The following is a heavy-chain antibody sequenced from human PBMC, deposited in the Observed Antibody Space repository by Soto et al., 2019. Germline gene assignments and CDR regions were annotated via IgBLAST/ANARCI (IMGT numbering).Heavy chain of an antibody. CDR3: ARDLGVAAAGTREFYGMDV. V-gene: IGHV6-1*01. CDR2: TYYRSKWYN. J-gene: IGHJ6*02. D-gene: IGHD6-13*01. Sequence: PSQTLSLTCAISGDSVSSNSAAWNWIRQSPSRGLEWLGRTYYRSKWYNDYAVSVKSRITINPDTSKNQFSLQLNSVTPEDTAVYYCARDLGVAAAGTREFYGMDVWGQGTTVTVS. CDR1: GDSVSSNSAA.